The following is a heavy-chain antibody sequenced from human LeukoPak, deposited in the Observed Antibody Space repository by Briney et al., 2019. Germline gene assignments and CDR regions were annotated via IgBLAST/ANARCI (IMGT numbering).Heavy chain of an antibody. CDR2: ISGSGGST. CDR3: AKGMKAYYYDSSGY. Sequence: GGSLRLSCAASGFTFNSYAMTWVRQAPGKGLEWGSAISGSGGSTSYADSVKGRFTISRDNSKNTLYLQMNSLRAEDTAIYYCAKGMKAYYYDSSGYWGQGTLVTVSS. J-gene: IGHJ4*02. V-gene: IGHV3-23*01. CDR1: GFTFNSYA. D-gene: IGHD3-22*01.